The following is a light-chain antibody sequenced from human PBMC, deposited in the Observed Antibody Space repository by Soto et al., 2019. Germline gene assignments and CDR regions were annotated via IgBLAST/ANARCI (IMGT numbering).Light chain of an antibody. J-gene: IGKJ1*01. CDR3: QKYNSAPWT. CDR2: AAS. V-gene: IGKV1-9*01. CDR1: QGISSY. Sequence: IQLTQSPSSLSASVGDRVTITCRASQGISSYLTWYQQKPGKAPKLLIYAASTLHSGVPSKFSGSGSGTDFTLTISSLQPEDFATYYCQKYNSAPWTFGQGTKVDIK.